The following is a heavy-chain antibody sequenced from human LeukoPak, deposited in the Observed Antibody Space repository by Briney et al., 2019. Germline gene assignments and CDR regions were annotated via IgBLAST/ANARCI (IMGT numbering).Heavy chain of an antibody. CDR1: GYSFTGYY. V-gene: IGHV1-2*02. CDR2: INPNSGDT. CDR3: ARENYGSGKPFYP. D-gene: IGHD3-10*01. Sequence: ASVKVSCKASGYSFTGYYMHWVRQAPGQGLEWMGWINPNSGDTNYAQKFQDRVTMTRDTSISTAYMELSRLRSDDTALYYCARENYGSGKPFYPWGQGTLVTVSS. J-gene: IGHJ5*02.